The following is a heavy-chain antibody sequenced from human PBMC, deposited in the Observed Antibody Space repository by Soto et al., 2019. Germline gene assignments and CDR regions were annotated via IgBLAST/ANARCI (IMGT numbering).Heavy chain of an antibody. CDR1: GFTLSDYY. D-gene: IGHD3-9*01. V-gene: IGHV3-11*05. J-gene: IGHJ3*02. Sequence: QVQLVESGGGLVKPGGSLRLSCAVSGFTLSDYYMSWIRQAPGKGLEWVSYISSSRSYTNYADSVKGRFTISRDNAKNSLYLQMNSLRVEDTAVYYCARDADILTGSDAFEIWGQGTMVTVSS. CDR3: ARDADILTGSDAFEI. CDR2: ISSSRSYT.